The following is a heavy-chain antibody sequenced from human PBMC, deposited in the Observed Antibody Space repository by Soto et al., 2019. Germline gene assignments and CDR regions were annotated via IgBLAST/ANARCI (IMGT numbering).Heavy chain of an antibody. CDR2: INPSGGST. J-gene: IGHJ4*02. V-gene: IGHV1-46*01. Sequence: GASVKVSCKASGYTFTSYYMHCVRQAPGQGLEWLGIINPSGGSTSYAQKFRGRVTMARDTSTSTVYMELSSLRSEDTAVYYCARDRGHSSSWDYFDYWGLGTLVTVSS. CDR1: GYTFTSYY. D-gene: IGHD6-13*01. CDR3: ARDRGHSSSWDYFDY.